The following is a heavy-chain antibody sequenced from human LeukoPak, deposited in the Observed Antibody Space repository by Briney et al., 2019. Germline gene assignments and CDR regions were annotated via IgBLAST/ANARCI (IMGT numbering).Heavy chain of an antibody. CDR3: ARDTRDGYKPVSGAFDI. D-gene: IGHD5-24*01. CDR1: GGTFSSYA. J-gene: IGHJ3*02. V-gene: IGHV1-69*04. CDR2: IIPILGIA. Sequence: SVTVSCKASGGTFSSYAISWVRQAPGQGLEWMGRIIPILGIANYAQKFQGRVTITADKSTSTAYMELSSLRSEDTAVYYCARDTRDGYKPVSGAFDIWGQGTMVTVSS.